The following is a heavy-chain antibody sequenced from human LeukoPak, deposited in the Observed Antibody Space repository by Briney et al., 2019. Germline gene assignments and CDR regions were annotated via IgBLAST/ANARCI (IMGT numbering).Heavy chain of an antibody. D-gene: IGHD2-2*02. Sequence: GGSLRLSCAASGFTFSDYYMSWIRQAPGKGLEWVSYISSSGSTIYYADSVKGRFTISRDNSKNTLYLQMNSLRAEDTAVYYCASGYCSSTSCYTDAFDIWGQGTMVTVSS. CDR3: ASGYCSSTSCYTDAFDI. CDR2: ISSSGSTI. V-gene: IGHV3-11*04. J-gene: IGHJ3*02. CDR1: GFTFSDYY.